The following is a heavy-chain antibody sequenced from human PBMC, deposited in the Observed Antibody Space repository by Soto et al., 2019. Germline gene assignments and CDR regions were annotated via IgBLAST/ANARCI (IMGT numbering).Heavy chain of an antibody. CDR3: ARHEGVLRTRGLPGAPYYYYMDV. CDR2: IYYSGST. Sequence: QLQLQESGPGLVKPSETLSLTCTVSGGSISSSSYYWGWIRQPPGKGLEWIGSIYYSGSTYYNPSLKSRVTISVDTSKNQFSLKLSSVTAADTAVYYCARHEGVLRTRGLPGAPYYYYMDVWGKGTTVTVSS. J-gene: IGHJ6*03. V-gene: IGHV4-39*01. CDR1: GGSISSSSYY. D-gene: IGHD4-17*01.